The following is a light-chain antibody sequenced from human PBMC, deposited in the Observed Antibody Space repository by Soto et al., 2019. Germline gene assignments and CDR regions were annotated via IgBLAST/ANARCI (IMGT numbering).Light chain of an antibody. CDR3: QQLNSYPLT. Sequence: IPLTQSPSSLSASVGDRVTITCRASQGTSSYLAWYQQKPGKAPKLLIYAASTLQSGVPSRFSGSGSGTDFTLTISSLQAEDFATYYCQQLNSYPLTFGGGTKVDIK. CDR1: QGTSSY. V-gene: IGKV1-9*01. J-gene: IGKJ4*01. CDR2: AAS.